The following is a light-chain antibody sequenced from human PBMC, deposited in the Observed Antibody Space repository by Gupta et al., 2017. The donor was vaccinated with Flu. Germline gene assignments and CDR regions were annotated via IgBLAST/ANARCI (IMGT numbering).Light chain of an antibody. J-gene: IGKJ1*01. CDR1: QRVTSY. Sequence: AIQVTQSPSSLSASVGDTVAISCRTSQRVTSYVTWYLQRPGESPRLLVYAASSLAMGVPSRFSGSGSGADFTLTIRSLQPEDFGVYHCQQTYGYPWTFGQGTKVEMK. CDR3: QQTYGYPWT. V-gene: IGKV1-13*02. CDR2: AAS.